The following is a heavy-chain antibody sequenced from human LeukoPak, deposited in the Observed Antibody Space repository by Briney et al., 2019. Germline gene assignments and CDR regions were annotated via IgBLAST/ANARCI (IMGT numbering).Heavy chain of an antibody. CDR2: TYYRSKWYN. CDR1: GDSVSSNSAT. J-gene: IGHJ3*01. D-gene: IGHD1-14*01. V-gene: IGHV6-1*01. Sequence: SQTLSLTCAISGDSVSSNSATWDWFRQSPSRGLEWLGRTYYRSKWYNEYAPSLRSRIIINPDTSQNQFSLQLNSEIPEDTALYYCTRGSNLAFDVWDQGTMVTVSS. CDR3: TRGSNLAFDV.